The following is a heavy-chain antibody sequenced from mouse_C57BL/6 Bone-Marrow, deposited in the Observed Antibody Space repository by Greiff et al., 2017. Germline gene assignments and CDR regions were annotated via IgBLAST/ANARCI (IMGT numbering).Heavy chain of an antibody. Sequence: EVKLMESGAELVRPGASVKLSCTASGFNIKDDYMHWVKQRPEQGLEWIGWIDPENGDTEYASKFQGKATITADTSSNTAYLQRSSLTSEDTAVYYCSLDDVGVGVDYWGRGTTLTVSS. CDR3: SLDDVGVGVDY. CDR1: GFNIKDDY. D-gene: IGHD2-12*01. J-gene: IGHJ2*01. V-gene: IGHV14-4*01. CDR2: IDPENGDT.